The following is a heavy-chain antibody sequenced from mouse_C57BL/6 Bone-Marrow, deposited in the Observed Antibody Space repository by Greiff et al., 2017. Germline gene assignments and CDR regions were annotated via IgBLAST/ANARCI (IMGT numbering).Heavy chain of an antibody. CDR3: ARENYRDWYFDV. D-gene: IGHD2-14*01. V-gene: IGHV3-1*01. CDR2: ISYSGST. J-gene: IGHJ1*03. Sequence: DVQLQESGPGMVKPSQSLSLTCTVTGYSITSGYDWHWIRHFPGNKLEWMGYISYSGSTNYNPSLKSRISITHDTSKNHFFLKLNSVTTEDTATYYGARENYRDWYFDVWGTGTTVTVSS. CDR1: GYSITSGYD.